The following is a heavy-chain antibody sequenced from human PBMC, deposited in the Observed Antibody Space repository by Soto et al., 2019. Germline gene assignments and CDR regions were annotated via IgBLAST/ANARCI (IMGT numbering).Heavy chain of an antibody. CDR2: ISWNSGSI. V-gene: IGHV3-9*01. CDR1: GFTFDDYA. CDR3: AKDKIAVAVYYFDY. J-gene: IGHJ4*02. D-gene: IGHD6-19*01. Sequence: EVQLVESGGGLVQPGRSLRLSCAASGFTFDDYAMHWVRQAPGKGLEWVSGISWNSGSIGYADSVKGRFTISRDNAKNSLYLQMNNLRAEDTALYYCAKDKIAVAVYYFDYWGQGTLVTVSS.